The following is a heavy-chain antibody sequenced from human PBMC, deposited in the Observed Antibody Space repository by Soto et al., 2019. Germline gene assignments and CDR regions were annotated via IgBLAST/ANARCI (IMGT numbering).Heavy chain of an antibody. CDR2: INHSGST. D-gene: IGHD6-19*01. CDR1: GGSFSGYY. J-gene: IGHJ4*02. Sequence: SETLSLTCAVYGGSFSGYYWSWIRQPPGKGLEWIGEINHSGSTNYNPSLKSRVTISVDTSKNQFSLKLSSVTAADTAVYYCARSKVAGTLDYWGQGTLVTVS. CDR3: ARSKVAGTLDY. V-gene: IGHV4-34*01.